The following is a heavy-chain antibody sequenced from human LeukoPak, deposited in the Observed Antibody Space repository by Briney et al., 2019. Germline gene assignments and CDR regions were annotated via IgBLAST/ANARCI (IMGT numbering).Heavy chain of an antibody. CDR2: MNPNSGNT. CDR3: ARARHYYDSSGYETDAFDI. V-gene: IGHV1-8*01. J-gene: IGHJ3*02. CDR1: GYTFTSYD. D-gene: IGHD3-22*01. Sequence: GASVKVSCKASGYTFTSYDINWVRQATGQGLEWMGWMNPNSGNTGYAQKFQGRVTMTRNTSISTAYMELSSLRSEDTAVYYCARARHYYDSSGYETDAFDIWGQGTMVTVSS.